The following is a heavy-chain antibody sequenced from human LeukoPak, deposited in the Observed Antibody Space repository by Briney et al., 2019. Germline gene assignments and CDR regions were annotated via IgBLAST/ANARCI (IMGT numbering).Heavy chain of an antibody. Sequence: SETLSLTCAVSGGSISSGGYSWSWIRQPPGKGLEWIGYIYHSGSTYYNPSLKSRVTISVDTSKNQFSLKLSSVTAADTAVYYCARGPPYIVVVTAIGFFDYWGQGTLVTVSS. CDR2: IYHSGST. CDR3: ARGPPYIVVVTAIGFFDY. V-gene: IGHV4-30-2*01. D-gene: IGHD2-21*02. J-gene: IGHJ4*02. CDR1: GGSISSGGYS.